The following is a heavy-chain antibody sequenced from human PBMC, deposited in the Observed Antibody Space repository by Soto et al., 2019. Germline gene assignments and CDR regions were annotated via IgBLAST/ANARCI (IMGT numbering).Heavy chain of an antibody. V-gene: IGHV1-18*01. Sequence: QVHLVHSGAEVKRPGASVKVSCKTSGYTFNTYGITWVRQAPGQGLEWMGWISGYSGHTKYAEKVQGRVTMTTDAFTSTGYMALSRLTYEDTAVYYCARDGLYSNCAEYFDLWGQGTLVSVSS. D-gene: IGHD4-4*01. J-gene: IGHJ1*01. CDR3: ARDGLYSNCAEYFDL. CDR1: GYTFNTYG. CDR2: ISGYSGHT.